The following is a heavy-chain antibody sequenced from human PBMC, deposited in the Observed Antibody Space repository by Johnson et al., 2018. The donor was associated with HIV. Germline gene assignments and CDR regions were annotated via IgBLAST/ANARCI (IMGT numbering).Heavy chain of an antibody. V-gene: IGHV3-13*01. CDR2: IGTAGDT. CDR3: ARSVNAGRPFDI. CDR1: EFAFSSYD. D-gene: IGHD2-8*01. J-gene: IGHJ3*02. Sequence: VQLVESGGGLVQPGGSLRLPCAASEFAFSSYDMHWVRQAPGKGLEWVSSIGTAGDTYYSGSVKGRFTISRENAKNSLYLQMNSLRAEDTAVYYCARSVNAGRPFDIWGQGTLVTVSS.